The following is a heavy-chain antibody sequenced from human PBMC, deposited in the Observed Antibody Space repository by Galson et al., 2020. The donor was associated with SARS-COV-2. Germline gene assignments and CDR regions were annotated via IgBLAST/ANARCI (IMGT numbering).Heavy chain of an antibody. J-gene: IGHJ4*02. Sequence: GGSLRLSCAASGFTFSSYSMNWVRQAPGKGLEWVSYISSSSSTIYYADSVKGRFTISRDNAKNSLYLQMNSLRDEDTAVYYCAREGVKNYDILTGYYISPAFDYWGQGTLVTVSS. CDR3: AREGVKNYDILTGYYISPAFDY. CDR2: ISSSSSTI. V-gene: IGHV3-48*02. D-gene: IGHD3-9*01. CDR1: GFTFSSYS.